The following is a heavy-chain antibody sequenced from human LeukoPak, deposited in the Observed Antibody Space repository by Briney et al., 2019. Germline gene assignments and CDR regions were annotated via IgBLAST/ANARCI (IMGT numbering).Heavy chain of an antibody. V-gene: IGHV3-23*01. CDR3: ARRELLPVAFDI. CDR1: GFTFGNYG. CDR2: ISGSGVTT. J-gene: IGHJ3*02. Sequence: AGGSLRLSCAGSGFTFGNYGMTWVRQAPGKGLEWVSGISGSGVTTYYADSVKGRFTISRDNSKNTLYLQMNSLRAEDTAVYYCARRELLPVAFDIWGQGTMVTVSS. D-gene: IGHD1-26*01.